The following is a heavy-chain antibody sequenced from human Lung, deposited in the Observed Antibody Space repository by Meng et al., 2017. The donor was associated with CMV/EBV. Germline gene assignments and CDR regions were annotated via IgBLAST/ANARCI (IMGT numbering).Heavy chain of an antibody. CDR1: GDSITNHNW. CDR2: IPHRGSS. CDR3: LSRSGGSV. J-gene: IGHJ1*01. V-gene: IGHV4-4*02. Sequence: GQWGGAGPARGKPSETLSLTCAVSGDSITNHNWWAWVRQPPGKGLEWIGEIPHRGSSAYNPSLKSRVSMSIDKSKNQFSLKLTSVTAADTAVYHCLSRSGGSVWGQGTLVTVSS. D-gene: IGHD3-10*01.